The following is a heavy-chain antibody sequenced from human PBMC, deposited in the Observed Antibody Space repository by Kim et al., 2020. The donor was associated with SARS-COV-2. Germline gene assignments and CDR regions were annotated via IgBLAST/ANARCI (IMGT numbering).Heavy chain of an antibody. CDR1: GGSISSSSYY. CDR2: IYYSGST. D-gene: IGHD3-22*01. Sequence: SETLSLTCTVSGGSISSSSYYWGWIRQPPGKGLEWIGSIYYSGSTYYNPSLKSRVTKSVDTSKNQFSLKLSSVTAADTAVYYCARHLSSYYYDSSGYWTWDSFYIWGQGTMVTVSS. CDR3: ARHLSSYYYDSSGYWTWDSFYI. V-gene: IGHV4-39*01. J-gene: IGHJ3*02.